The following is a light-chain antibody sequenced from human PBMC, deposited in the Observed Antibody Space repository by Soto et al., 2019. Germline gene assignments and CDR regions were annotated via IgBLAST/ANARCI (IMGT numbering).Light chain of an antibody. CDR2: STN. CDR3: VLPGV. J-gene: IGLJ3*02. Sequence: QAVVTQEPSFSVSPGGTVTLTCGLSSGSVSTSYYPSWYQQTPGPAPRTLIYSTNTRSSGVPDRFSGSILGNKAALTITGAQADDESDYYCVLPGVFGGGTKLTVL. V-gene: IGLV8-61*01. CDR1: SGSVSTSYY.